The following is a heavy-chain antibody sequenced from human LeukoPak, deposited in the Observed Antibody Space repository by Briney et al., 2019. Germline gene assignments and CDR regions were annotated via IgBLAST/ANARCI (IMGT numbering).Heavy chain of an antibody. CDR3: ARGPDYGGPDY. CDR1: GYTFTNYF. CDR2: INPISGST. Sequence: ASVKVSCEASGYTFTNYFMHWVRQAPGQGLEWMAIINPISGSTTYAQKFQGRVTMTTDTSTNTVYMELSSLRSEDTAVYYCARGPDYGGPDYWGQGTLVTVSS. J-gene: IGHJ4*02. V-gene: IGHV1-46*01. D-gene: IGHD4-23*01.